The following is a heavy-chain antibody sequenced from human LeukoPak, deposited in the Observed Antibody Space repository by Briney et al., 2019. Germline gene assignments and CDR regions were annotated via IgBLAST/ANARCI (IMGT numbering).Heavy chain of an antibody. J-gene: IGHJ4*02. D-gene: IGHD4-11*01. CDR3: ARDRGDDYSPFFDY. CDR1: GGSISSYY. CDR2: IYYSGST. V-gene: IGHV4-59*01. Sequence: SSETLSLTCTVSGGSISSYYWSWIRQPPGKGLEWIGYIYYSGSTNYNPSLKSRVTISVDTSKNQFSLKLSSVTAADTAVYYCARDRGDDYSPFFDYWGQGTLVTVSS.